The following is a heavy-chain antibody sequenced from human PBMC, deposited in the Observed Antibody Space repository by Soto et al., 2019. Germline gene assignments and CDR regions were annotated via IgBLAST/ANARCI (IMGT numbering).Heavy chain of an antibody. J-gene: IGHJ4*02. D-gene: IGHD1-26*01. Sequence: QVQLVQSGAAVKKPGSSVKVSCKASGGTFSSYTISWVRQAPGQGLEWMGRIIPILGIANYAQKFQGRVTITADKSTSTAYMELSSLRSEDTAVYYCATGSYEVDYFDYWGQGTLVTVSS. V-gene: IGHV1-69*02. CDR2: IIPILGIA. CDR1: GGTFSSYT. CDR3: ATGSYEVDYFDY.